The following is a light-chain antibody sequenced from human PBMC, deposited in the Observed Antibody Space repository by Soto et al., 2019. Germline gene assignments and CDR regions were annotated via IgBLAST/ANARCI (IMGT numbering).Light chain of an antibody. J-gene: IGKJ1*01. CDR2: DVS. CDR1: QSVGSH. CDR3: QLRYTWPPAWT. V-gene: IGKV3-11*01. Sequence: EIVLTQSPATLSLSPGERATLSCSASQSVGSHIAWYQQKPGQAPRLLIYDVSNRATGFPARFSGSGSGTDFTLTISSLEPEDFATYYCQLRYTWPPAWTFGQGTRVEIK.